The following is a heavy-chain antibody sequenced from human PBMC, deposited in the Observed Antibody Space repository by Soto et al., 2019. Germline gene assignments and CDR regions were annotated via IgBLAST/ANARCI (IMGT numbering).Heavy chain of an antibody. J-gene: IGHJ4*02. V-gene: IGHV4-30-4*01. CDR1: GGSINTVNYY. CDR3: ARGPSGDKVDY. CDR2: NYNGGTT. Sequence: QVQLQESGPGLVKPSQTLSLTCTVSGGSINTVNYYWSWIRQSPDKGLEWIGHNYNGGTTYNNPSLPSRVTISVDTSKNQFSLKLSSVSAADTAVYYCARGPSGDKVDYWGQGTLVSVSS. D-gene: IGHD7-27*01.